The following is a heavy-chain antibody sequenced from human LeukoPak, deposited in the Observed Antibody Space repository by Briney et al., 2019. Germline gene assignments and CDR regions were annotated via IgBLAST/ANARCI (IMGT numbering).Heavy chain of an antibody. CDR1: GGSFSGYY. V-gene: IGHV4-34*01. J-gene: IGHJ4*02. D-gene: IGHD5-24*01. CDR3: ASVRTDGYNYDFDY. Sequence: SETLSLTCAVYGGSFSGYYWSWIRQPPGKGLEWIGEINHSGSTNYNPSLKSRVTISVDTSKNQFSLKLSSVTAADTAVYYCASVRTDGYNYDFDYWGQGTLVTVSS. CDR2: INHSGST.